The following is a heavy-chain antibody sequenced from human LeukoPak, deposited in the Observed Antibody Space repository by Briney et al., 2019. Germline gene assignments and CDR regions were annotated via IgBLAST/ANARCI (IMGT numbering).Heavy chain of an antibody. CDR2: ISGVSTYT. CDR1: GFTFSDYY. CDR3: ARDLLDYGADVVDF. V-gene: IGHV3-11*05. Sequence: PGGSLRLSCAASGFTFSDYYMSWIRQAPGKGLEWVSYISGVSTYTNYADSVKGRFTISRDNAKNSLYLQMNNLRAEDTAVYYYARDLLDYGADVVDFWGQGPWSPSPQ. J-gene: IGHJ4*02. D-gene: IGHD4-17*01.